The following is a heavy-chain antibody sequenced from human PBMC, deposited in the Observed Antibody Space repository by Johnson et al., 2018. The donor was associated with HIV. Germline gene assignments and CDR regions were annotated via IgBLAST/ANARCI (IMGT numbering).Heavy chain of an antibody. CDR2: ISYDGSNK. J-gene: IGHJ3*02. CDR3: ASSWGNAFDI. V-gene: IGHV3-30*03. D-gene: IGHD7-27*01. Sequence: QMQLVESGGGLVQPGWSLRLSCAASGFTVSSNYMSWVRQAPGKGLEWVAVISYDGSNKYYADSVKGRFTISRDNSKNTLYLQMNSLRAEDTAVYYCASSWGNAFDIWGQGTMVTVSS. CDR1: GFTVSSNY.